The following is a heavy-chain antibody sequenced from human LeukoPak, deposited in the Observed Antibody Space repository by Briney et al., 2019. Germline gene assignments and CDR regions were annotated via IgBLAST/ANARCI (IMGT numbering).Heavy chain of an antibody. D-gene: IGHD5-12*01. J-gene: IGHJ4*02. CDR3: AREASGYDLLEPTIDY. Sequence: SGTLSLTCTVSGFSISSGFFWGWGRAPPGEGVGGVGSIYHSGSTYYNPSLKSRVTISVGTSKNQFSLKLSSVTAADTAVYYCAREASGYDLLEPTIDYWGQGTLVTVS. V-gene: IGHV4-38-2*02. CDR1: GFSISSGFF. CDR2: IYHSGST.